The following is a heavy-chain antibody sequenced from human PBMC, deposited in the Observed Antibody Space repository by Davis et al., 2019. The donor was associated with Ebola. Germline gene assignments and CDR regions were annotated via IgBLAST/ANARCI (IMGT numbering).Heavy chain of an antibody. J-gene: IGHJ6*02. CDR1: GDSVPSAG. D-gene: IGHD3-16*01. CDR2: TYYKSKWYN. V-gene: IGHV6-1*01. Sequence: HSQTLSLTCAISGDSVPSAGWNWIRQSPSRGLEWLGRTYYKSKWYNDYAVSVKSRITINPDTSTNQLSLQLNSVTPEDTAVYYCVRGWGRSGLDVWGQGTTVTVSS. CDR3: VRGWGRSGLDV.